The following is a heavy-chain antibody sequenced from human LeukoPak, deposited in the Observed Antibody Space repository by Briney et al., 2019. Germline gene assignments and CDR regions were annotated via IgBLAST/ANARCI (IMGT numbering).Heavy chain of an antibody. CDR1: GYSLTSYW. CDR2: IYPGDSDT. CDR3: ATNIAVALDY. D-gene: IGHD6-19*01. J-gene: IGHJ4*02. Sequence: GESLKISCKGSGYSLTSYWIGWMRQLPGKGLEWMGIIYPGDSDTRYSPSFQGQVTISADKSISTAYLQWSSLKASDTAMYYCATNIAVALDYWGQGTLVTVSS. V-gene: IGHV5-51*01.